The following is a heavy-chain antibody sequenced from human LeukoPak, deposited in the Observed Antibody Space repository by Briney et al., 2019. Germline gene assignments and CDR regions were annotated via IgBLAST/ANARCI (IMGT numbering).Heavy chain of an antibody. D-gene: IGHD4-11*01. V-gene: IGHV1-18*01. CDR1: GYTFTNCG. CDR3: ARDYSKRELNYFYFMDV. CDR2: ISAYNGNP. J-gene: IGHJ6*03. Sequence: EASVKVSCKASGYTFTNCGISWVRQAPGQGLEWMGWISAYNGNPNYAQRLQGRVTMTTDTSTTTAYMELRSLRSDDTAVYYCARDYSKRELNYFYFMDVWGKGTTVTVSS.